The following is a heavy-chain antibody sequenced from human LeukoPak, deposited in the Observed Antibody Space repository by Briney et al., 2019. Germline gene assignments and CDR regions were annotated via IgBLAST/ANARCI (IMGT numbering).Heavy chain of an antibody. J-gene: IGHJ6*03. V-gene: IGHV1-2*02. CDR2: INPNSGGT. D-gene: IGHD2-2*01. Sequence: ASVKVSCKASGYTFTGYYMHWVRQAPGQGLEWMGWINPNSGGTNYAQKFQGRVTMTRDTSISTAYMELSRLRSDDTAVYYCARASSTSLLPFYYYYMDVWGKGTTVTVSS. CDR1: GYTFTGYY. CDR3: ARASSTSLLPFYYYYMDV.